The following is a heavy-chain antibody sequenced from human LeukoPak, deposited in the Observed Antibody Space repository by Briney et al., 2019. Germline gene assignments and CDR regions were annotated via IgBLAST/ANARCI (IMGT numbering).Heavy chain of an antibody. CDR3: ARGGYYGSGNDFRFDP. CDR2: IHYTGST. D-gene: IGHD3-10*01. CDR1: EFTFSDYY. J-gene: IGHJ5*02. Sequence: GSLRLSCAASEFTFSDYYMSWIRQSPGKGLECIGYIHYTGSTNYNPSLKSRVTILVETSKNQFSLKLKSVTAADTAVYYCARGGYYGSGNDFRFDPWGQGTLVTVSS. V-gene: IGHV4-59*01.